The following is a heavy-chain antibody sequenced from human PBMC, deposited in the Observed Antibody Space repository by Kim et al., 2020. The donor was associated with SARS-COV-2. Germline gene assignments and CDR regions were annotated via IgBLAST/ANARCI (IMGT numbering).Heavy chain of an antibody. CDR3: ATGYYYGSGTYHDY. J-gene: IGHJ4*02. V-gene: IGHV3-21*01. CDR2: ISSTASYI. D-gene: IGHD3-10*01. Sequence: GGSLRLSCAASGFTFSSYSMNWVRQAPGKGLEWVSSISSTASYIYYADSVKGRFTISRDNAKTSLFLQMNSLRVEDTAVYYCATGYYYGSGTYHDYWGQGSLVTVSS. CDR1: GFTFSSYS.